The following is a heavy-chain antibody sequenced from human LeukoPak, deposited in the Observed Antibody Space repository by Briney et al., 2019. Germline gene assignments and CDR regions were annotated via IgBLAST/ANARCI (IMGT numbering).Heavy chain of an antibody. CDR1: GFTVSSNF. CDR2: IYSGGST. D-gene: IGHD3-10*01. CDR3: ARYDSGTGLLDY. J-gene: IGHJ4*02. V-gene: IGHV3-53*04. Sequence: GGSLRLSCAASGFTVSSNFMSWVRQAPGKGLEWVSVIYSGGSTYYADSVKGRFTISRHNSNNTLFLQMNSLRAEDTAVYYCARYDSGTGLLDYRGQGTLVTVSS.